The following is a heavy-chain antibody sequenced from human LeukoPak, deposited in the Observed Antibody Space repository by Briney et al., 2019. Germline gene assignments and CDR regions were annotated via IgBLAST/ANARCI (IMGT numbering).Heavy chain of an antibody. D-gene: IGHD3-3*01. Sequence: SETLSLTCTVSGGSISSYYWSWIRQPPGKGLEWIGYIYYSGSTNYNPSLKSRVTISVDTSKNQFSLKLSSVTAADTAVYYCARQTYYDFWSGYYLDYWGQGTLVAVSS. CDR3: ARQTYYDFWSGYYLDY. CDR2: IYYSGST. CDR1: GGSISSYY. V-gene: IGHV4-59*08. J-gene: IGHJ4*02.